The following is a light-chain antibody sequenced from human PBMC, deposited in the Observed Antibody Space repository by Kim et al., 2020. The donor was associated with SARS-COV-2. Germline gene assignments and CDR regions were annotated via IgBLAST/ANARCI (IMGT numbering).Light chain of an antibody. V-gene: IGKV3-20*01. J-gene: IGKJ1*01. CDR2: GAS. Sequence: IVLTQSPATLSLSPGETATLSCGASQNVNDIYIAWYQQKPGQAPRLLISGASDRATGIPDRFSGSGSGTDFTLTISGLEPEDFAVYYCHQYDRSPWTFGQGTKVDIK. CDR1: QNVNDIY. CDR3: HQYDRSPWT.